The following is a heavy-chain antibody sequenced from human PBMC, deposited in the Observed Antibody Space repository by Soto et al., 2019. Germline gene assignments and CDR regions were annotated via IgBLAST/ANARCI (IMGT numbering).Heavy chain of an antibody. CDR2: ISRSGAIT. CDR1: GSPFGAQA. J-gene: IGHJ6*02. Sequence: GSQPVFGAASGSPFGAQAISRVRQAAGKGLEWVSGISRSGAITYYEDSVKVRFTIARDNAENTLYLQMNSLRAEETAVYYFAKGFLIMVGKVMIPPQYYYGMHVWGQGTTVTV. CDR3: AKGFLIMVGKVMIPPQYYYGMHV. D-gene: IGHD3-16*01. V-gene: IGHV3-23*01.